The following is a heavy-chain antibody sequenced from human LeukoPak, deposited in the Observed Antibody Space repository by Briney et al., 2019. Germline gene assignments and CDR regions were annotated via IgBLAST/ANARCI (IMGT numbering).Heavy chain of an antibody. CDR3: AKKYGSGYYYFDS. CDR1: GFTFSSYA. CDR2: ISGSGGST. J-gene: IGHJ4*02. Sequence: GGSLRLSCAASGFTFSSYAVSWVRQAPGKKLEWVSGISGSGGSTYYADSVKGRFTISRDNSKSMLYLQMNSLRAEDTAVYYCAKKYGSGYYYFDSWGQGTLVTVSS. D-gene: IGHD6-19*01. V-gene: IGHV3-23*01.